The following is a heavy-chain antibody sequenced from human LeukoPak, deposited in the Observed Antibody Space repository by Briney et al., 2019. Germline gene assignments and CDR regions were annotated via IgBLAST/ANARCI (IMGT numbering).Heavy chain of an antibody. CDR2: INHSGST. CDR3: ARASAAGALGTFDI. CDR1: GGSFSGYY. D-gene: IGHD6-13*01. Sequence: SETLSLTCAVYGGSFSGYYWSWIRQPPGKGLEWIGEINHSGSTNYNPSLKSRVTISVDTSKNQFSLKLSSVTAADTAVYYCARASAAGALGTFDIWGQGTMVTVSS. J-gene: IGHJ3*02. V-gene: IGHV4-34*01.